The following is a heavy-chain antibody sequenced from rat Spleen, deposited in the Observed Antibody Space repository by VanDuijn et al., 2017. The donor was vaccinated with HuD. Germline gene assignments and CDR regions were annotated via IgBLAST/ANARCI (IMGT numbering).Heavy chain of an antibody. CDR3: ARGLYVMDA. Sequence: VQLQESGPGLVKPSQSLSLTCSVTGYSITSSYRWNWIRKFPGNKLEWMGVIWTGGSTAYNSLLKSRLSISRDTSKSQVFLKMNSLQTEDTATYYCARGLYVMDAWGQGASVTVSS. J-gene: IGHJ4*01. V-gene: IGHV2-30*01. CDR2: IWTGGST. CDR1: GYSITSSYR.